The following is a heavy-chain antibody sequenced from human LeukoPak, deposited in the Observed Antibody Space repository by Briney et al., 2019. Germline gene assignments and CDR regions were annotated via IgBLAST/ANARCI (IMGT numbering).Heavy chain of an antibody. CDR3: ARDPSTTMIVDPHFDY. J-gene: IGHJ4*02. D-gene: IGHD3-22*01. Sequence: PGGSLRLSCAASGFTFSSYGMHWVRQAPGKGLEWVAVISYDGSNKYYADSVKGRFTISRDNSKNTLYLQMNSLRAEDTAVYYCARDPSTTMIVDPHFDYWGQGTLVTVSS. CDR1: GFTFSSYG. V-gene: IGHV3-30*19. CDR2: ISYDGSNK.